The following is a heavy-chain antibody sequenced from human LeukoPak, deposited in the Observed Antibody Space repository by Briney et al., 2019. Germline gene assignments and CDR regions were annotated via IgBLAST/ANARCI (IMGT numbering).Heavy chain of an antibody. V-gene: IGHV4-39*01. D-gene: IGHD3-22*01. J-gene: IGHJ4*02. Sequence: SETLSLTCTVSGGSISSSSYYWGWIRQPPGKGLEWIGSIYYSGSTYYNPSLKSRVTISVDTSKNQFSLKLSSVTAADTAVYYCARLDRYDSTLDYWGQGTLVTVSS. CDR3: ARLDRYDSTLDY. CDR2: IYYSGST. CDR1: GGSISSSSYY.